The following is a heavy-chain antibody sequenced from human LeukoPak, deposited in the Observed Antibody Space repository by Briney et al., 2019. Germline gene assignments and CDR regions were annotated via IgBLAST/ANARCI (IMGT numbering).Heavy chain of an antibody. J-gene: IGHJ4*02. D-gene: IGHD4-17*01. CDR1: GFPFSSYV. CDR2: ISISGGTT. CDR3: AKGRPYGDYVSDFDY. Sequence: GGSLRLSCAASGFPFSSYVMSWARHTPGKGLEWVSYISISGGTTYHADPVKARFTISRDNSKNTLYLQMNSLRADDTAVYYCAKGRPYGDYVSDFDYWGQGTLVTVSS. V-gene: IGHV3-23*01.